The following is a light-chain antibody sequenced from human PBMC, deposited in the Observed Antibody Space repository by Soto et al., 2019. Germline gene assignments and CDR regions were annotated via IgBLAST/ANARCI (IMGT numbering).Light chain of an antibody. Sequence: DIQMSQSPASLSAAVGDRVTITGRASQGIRNDLGWYQQKPGRAPRRLIYAASSLQSGVPSRFSGSGSGTEFTLTISSLQPEDFATYYCQQTYSTPPTFGQGTKVDIK. V-gene: IGKV1-17*01. J-gene: IGKJ1*01. CDR2: AAS. CDR1: QGIRND. CDR3: QQTYSTPPT.